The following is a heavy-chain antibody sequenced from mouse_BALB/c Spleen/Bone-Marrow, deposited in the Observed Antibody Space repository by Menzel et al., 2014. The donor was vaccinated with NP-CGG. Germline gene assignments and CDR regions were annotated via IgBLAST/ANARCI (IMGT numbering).Heavy chain of an antibody. D-gene: IGHD1-1*01. CDR2: IIPRSGYT. V-gene: IGHV1-4*01. CDR3: AIRSYAMDY. CDR1: GYTFVSYT. J-gene: IGHJ4*01. Sequence: VQLQQSGAELARPGATVKMSCKDSGYTFVSYTIHWMKQRPGEGLEWIGYIIPRSGYTNYNQKFKDKATLTADKSSSTAYMQLSSLTPEDSAVYYCAIRSYAMDYWGQGTSVTVSS.